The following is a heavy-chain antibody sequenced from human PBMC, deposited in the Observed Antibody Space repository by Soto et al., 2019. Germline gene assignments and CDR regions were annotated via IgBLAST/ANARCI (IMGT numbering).Heavy chain of an antibody. CDR1: GYTFTSYG. J-gene: IGHJ4*02. V-gene: IGHV1-18*01. CDR3: ARFMTYYYDSSGYYASD. D-gene: IGHD3-22*01. CDR2: ISAYNGNT. Sequence: QVQLVQSGAEVKKPGASVKVSCKASGYTFTSYGISWVRQAPGQGLEWMGWISAYNGNTNYAQKLQGRVTMTTETSTSTAYMELRSLRSDDTAVYYCARFMTYYYDSSGYYASDWGQGTLVTVSS.